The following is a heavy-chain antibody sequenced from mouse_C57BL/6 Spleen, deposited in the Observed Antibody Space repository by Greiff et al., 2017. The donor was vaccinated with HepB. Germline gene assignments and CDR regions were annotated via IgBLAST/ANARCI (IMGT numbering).Heavy chain of an antibody. V-gene: IGHV1-61*01. CDR3: ARAGGYDVGAMDY. Sequence: QVHVKQPGAELVRPGSSVKLSCKASGYTFTSYWMDWVKQRPGQGLEWIGNIYPSDSETHYNQKFKDKATLTVDKSSSTAYMQLSSLTSEDSAVYYCARAGGYDVGAMDYWGQGTSVTVSS. CDR2: IYPSDSET. CDR1: GYTFTSYW. D-gene: IGHD2-2*01. J-gene: IGHJ4*01.